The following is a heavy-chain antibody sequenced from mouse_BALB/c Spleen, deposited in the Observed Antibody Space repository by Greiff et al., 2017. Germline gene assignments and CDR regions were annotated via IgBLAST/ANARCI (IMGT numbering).Heavy chain of an antibody. CDR3: ARSDYYGNLYYAMDY. CDR2: IYPYNGGT. Sequence: EVQLQQSGPELVKPGASVKISCKASGYTFTDYNMHWVKQSHGKSLEWIGYIYPYNGGTGYNQKFKSKATLTVDNSSSTAYMELRSLTSEDSAVYYCARSDYYGNLYYAMDYWGQGTSVTVSS. D-gene: IGHD2-1*01. J-gene: IGHJ4*01. V-gene: IGHV1S29*02. CDR1: GYTFTDYN.